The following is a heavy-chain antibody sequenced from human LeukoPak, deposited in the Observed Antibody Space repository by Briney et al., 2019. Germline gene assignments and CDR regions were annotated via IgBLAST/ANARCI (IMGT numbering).Heavy chain of an antibody. CDR2: IYYSGST. D-gene: IGHD1-1*01. CDR3: ARPLTTDADAFDI. V-gene: IGHV4-39*01. CDR1: GGSISSSSYY. Sequence: SETLSLTCTVSGGSISSSSYYWGWSRQPPGKGLEWNGSIYYSGSTYYNPSLKSRVTISVDTSKNQFSLKLSSVTAADTAVYYCARPLTTDADAFDIWGQGTMVTVSS. J-gene: IGHJ3*02.